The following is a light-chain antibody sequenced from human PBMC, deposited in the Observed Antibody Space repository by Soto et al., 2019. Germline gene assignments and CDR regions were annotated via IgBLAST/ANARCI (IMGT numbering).Light chain of an antibody. CDR2: KVS. V-gene: IGKV2-30*01. Sequence: DVVMTQSPLSLPVTLGQPASISCRSSQSLVYSDGNTYLNWFQQRPGQSPRRLIYKVSNRDSGVPDRVSGSGSGTDFTLEISRVEAEDVGVYYCMQGTHWPLTFGGGTKVEIK. J-gene: IGKJ4*01. CDR1: QSLVYSDGNTY. CDR3: MQGTHWPLT.